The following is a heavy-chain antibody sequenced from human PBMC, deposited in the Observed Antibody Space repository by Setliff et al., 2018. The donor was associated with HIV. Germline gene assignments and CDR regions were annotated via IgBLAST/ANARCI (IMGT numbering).Heavy chain of an antibody. CDR2: FDPEDGET. Sequence: GASVKVSCKVSGYSLTDLSIHWVRQAPGKGLEWMGGFDPEDGETVYAQKLQGRVTMTEDTSTDTAYMELSNLRSEDTAVYYCATIRAYYYDSSGQEYFQYWGHGTLVTVSS. J-gene: IGHJ1*01. CDR3: ATIRAYYYDSSGQEYFQY. D-gene: IGHD3-22*01. CDR1: GYSLTDLS. V-gene: IGHV1-24*01.